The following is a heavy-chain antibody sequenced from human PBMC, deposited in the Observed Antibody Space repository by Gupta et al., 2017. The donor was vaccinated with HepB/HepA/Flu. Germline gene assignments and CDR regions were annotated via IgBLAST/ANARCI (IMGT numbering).Heavy chain of an antibody. Sequence: QVQLVQSGAEVKKPGASVKVSCKASGFAFTAHYIHWFRQAPGQGLEWIGWSHANIGGTDYAQKLRGRVTMARDTSISTAYMELTGLTSDDTAVFYGARGGDVTFRVGGDYWGQGTLVTVSS. CDR2: SHANIGGT. CDR3: ARGGDVTFRVGGDY. CDR1: GFAFTAHY. J-gene: IGHJ4*02. V-gene: IGHV1-2*02. D-gene: IGHD2-21*02.